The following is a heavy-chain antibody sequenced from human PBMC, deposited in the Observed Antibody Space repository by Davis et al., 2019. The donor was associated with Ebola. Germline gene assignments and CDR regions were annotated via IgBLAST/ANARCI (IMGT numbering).Heavy chain of an antibody. J-gene: IGHJ4*02. CDR2: ISGSGGST. V-gene: IGHV3-23*01. CDR1: GFTFSSYA. D-gene: IGHD3-10*01. Sequence: GESLKISCAASGFTFSSYAMSWVRQAPGKGLEWVSAISGSGGSTYYADSVKGRFTISRDNSKNTLYLQMNSLRAEDTAVYYCAKAPNYGSGHYDYWGQGTLVTVSS. CDR3: AKAPNYGSGHYDY.